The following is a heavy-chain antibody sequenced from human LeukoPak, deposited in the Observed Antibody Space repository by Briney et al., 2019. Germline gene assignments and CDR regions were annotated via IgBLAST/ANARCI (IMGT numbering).Heavy chain of an antibody. CDR1: GFTFSSYW. CDR3: ARDHSSGYYGY. D-gene: IGHD3-22*01. J-gene: IGHJ4*02. V-gene: IGHV3-7*01. Sequence: GGSLRLSCAASGFTFSSYWMSWVRQAPGKGLEWVANVKQDGSEKYYVDSVKGRFTISRDNAKNSLYLQMNSLRAEDTAVYYCARDHSSGYYGYWGQGTLVTVSS. CDR2: VKQDGSEK.